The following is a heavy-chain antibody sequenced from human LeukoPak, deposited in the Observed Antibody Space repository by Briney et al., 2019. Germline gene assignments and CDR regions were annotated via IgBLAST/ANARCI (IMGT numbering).Heavy chain of an antibody. J-gene: IGHJ3*02. CDR1: GFTFSSYS. V-gene: IGHV3-21*01. CDR2: ISSSSSYI. Sequence: GGSLRLSCAASGFTFSSYSMNWVRQAPGKGLEWVSSISSSSSYIYYADSVKGRFTISRDNAKNSLYLQMNSLRAEDTAVYYCAREGITMVRGVMDIWGQGTMVTVSS. D-gene: IGHD3-10*01. CDR3: AREGITMVRGVMDI.